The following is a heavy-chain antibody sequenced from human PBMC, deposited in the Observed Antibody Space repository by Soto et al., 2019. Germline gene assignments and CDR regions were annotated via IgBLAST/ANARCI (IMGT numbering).Heavy chain of an antibody. D-gene: IGHD3-10*01. CDR2: INAGVDGT. CDR1: GYASLSYA. J-gene: IGHJ4*02. CDR3: AREVPGVTSFDY. V-gene: IGHV1-3*01. Sequence: QVQLVQSGPEMMQPGASVKVSCKASGYASLSYAMHWVRQVHGPVYEWLGWINAGVDGTMYSERFQGRVRITRDTSANTVYMELNALTSEDTAVYYCAREVPGVTSFDYWGQGTLVIVSS.